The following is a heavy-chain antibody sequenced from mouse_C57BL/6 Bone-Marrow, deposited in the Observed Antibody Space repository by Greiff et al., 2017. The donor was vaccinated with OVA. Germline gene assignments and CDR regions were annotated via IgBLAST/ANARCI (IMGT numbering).Heavy chain of an antibody. Sequence: EVKLVESGPELVKPGASVKIPCKASGYTFTDYNMDWVKQSHGKSLEWIGDINPNNGGTIYNQKFKGKATLTVDKSSSTAYMELRSLTSEDTAVYYCSIYYYGSRYFDVWGTGTTVTVSS. CDR3: SIYYYGSRYFDV. CDR1: GYTFTDYN. V-gene: IGHV1-18*01. J-gene: IGHJ1*03. CDR2: INPNNGGT. D-gene: IGHD1-1*01.